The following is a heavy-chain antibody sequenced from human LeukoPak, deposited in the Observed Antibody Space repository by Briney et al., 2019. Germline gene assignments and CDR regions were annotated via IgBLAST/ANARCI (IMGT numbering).Heavy chain of an antibody. J-gene: IGHJ3*02. V-gene: IGHV3-30*03. CDR1: GFTFSSYG. D-gene: IGHD4-17*01. Sequence: GGSLRLSCAASGFTFSSYGMHWVRQAPGKGLEWVAVISNDGSNKYYADSVKGRFTISRDNSKNTLYLQMNNLRAEDTAVYYCATPIGGDYFRTSDAFDIWGQGTMVTVSS. CDR2: ISNDGSNK. CDR3: ATPIGGDYFRTSDAFDI.